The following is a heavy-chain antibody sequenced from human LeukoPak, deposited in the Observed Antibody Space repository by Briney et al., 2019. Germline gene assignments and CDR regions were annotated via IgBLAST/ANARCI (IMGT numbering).Heavy chain of an antibody. CDR3: AREANTASDY. J-gene: IGHJ4*02. D-gene: IGHD2/OR15-2a*01. V-gene: IGHV3-74*01. Sequence: PGGSLRLSCVASGFTFGSYWMHWVRQAPGKGPVWVSRINYDGTSTTYADSVKGRFTVSRDNGKKTVSLQINSLRPDDTAVYYCAREANTASDYWGQGTLVTVSS. CDR2: INYDGTST. CDR1: GFTFGSYW.